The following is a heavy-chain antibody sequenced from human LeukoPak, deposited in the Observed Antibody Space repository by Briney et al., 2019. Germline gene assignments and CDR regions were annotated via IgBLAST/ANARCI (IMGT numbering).Heavy chain of an antibody. Sequence: GGSLRLSCAGSGFIFSSYAMSWVRQAPGKGLEWVSATSGSGGSTYYADSVKGRFTISRDNSKNTLYLQMNSLRVGDTAVYYCAKDVIVGGTTANWYFDFWGRGTLVTVSS. CDR1: GFIFSSYA. D-gene: IGHD1-26*01. J-gene: IGHJ2*01. CDR3: AKDVIVGGTTANWYFDF. V-gene: IGHV3-23*01. CDR2: TSGSGGST.